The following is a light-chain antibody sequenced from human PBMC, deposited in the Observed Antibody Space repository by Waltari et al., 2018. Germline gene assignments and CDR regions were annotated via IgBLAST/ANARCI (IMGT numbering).Light chain of an antibody. V-gene: IGLV1-44*01. CDR1: SSNLGNNV. J-gene: IGLJ3*02. CDR3: ASWDDSLNGHWV. CDR2: RNA. Sequence: QSVLTQPPSASGTPGQRVTISCSGTSSNLGNNVVNWYQQVPGTAPKLLIDRNALRASGVPDRFSASKSGTSASLAISGLQSEDEAEYYCASWDDSLNGHWVFGGGTKVTVL.